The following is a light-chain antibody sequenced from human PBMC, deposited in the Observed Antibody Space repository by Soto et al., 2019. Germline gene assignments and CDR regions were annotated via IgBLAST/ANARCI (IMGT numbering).Light chain of an antibody. Sequence: QSVLTQPASVSGSPGLSITISCTGTSSDVGGYNYVSWYQQHPGKAPKLMIYEVNNRPSGVSNRFSGSKSGNTASLTISGLQAEDEADYYCSSYTSNSPYVFGTGTKVTVL. CDR1: SSDVGGYNY. CDR3: SSYTSNSPYV. V-gene: IGLV2-14*01. J-gene: IGLJ1*01. CDR2: EVN.